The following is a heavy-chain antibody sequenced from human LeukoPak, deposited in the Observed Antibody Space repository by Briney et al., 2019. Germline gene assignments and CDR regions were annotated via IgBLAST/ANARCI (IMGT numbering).Heavy chain of an antibody. D-gene: IGHD1-26*01. J-gene: IGHJ4*02. CDR2: ISYDGSNK. Sequence: PGGSLRLSCAASGFTFSSYAMHWVRQAPGKGLEWVAVISYDGSNKYYADSVKGRFTISRDNSKNTLYLQMNSLRAEDTAVYYCAKDRHRSYSGSYFDYWGQGTLVTVSS. CDR3: AKDRHRSYSGSYFDY. CDR1: GFTFSSYA. V-gene: IGHV3-30-3*01.